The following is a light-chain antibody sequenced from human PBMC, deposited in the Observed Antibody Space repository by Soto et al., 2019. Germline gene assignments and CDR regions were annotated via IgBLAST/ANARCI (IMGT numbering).Light chain of an antibody. CDR2: QDS. J-gene: IGLJ1*01. CDR1: KLGDKY. Sequence: SYELTQPPSVSVSPGQTASITCSGDKLGDKYACWYQQKPGQSPVLVIYQDSKRPSGIPERFSGSNSGNTATLTISGTQAMDEADYYCQAWDSSTFYVFGPGTKVTVL. V-gene: IGLV3-1*01. CDR3: QAWDSSTFYV.